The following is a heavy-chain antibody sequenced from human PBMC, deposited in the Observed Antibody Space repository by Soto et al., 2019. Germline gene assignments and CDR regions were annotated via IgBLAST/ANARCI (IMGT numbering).Heavy chain of an antibody. CDR3: ARDVVVVVAATQKGNFDY. Sequence: QVQLQQWGAGLLKPSETLSLTCAVYGGSFSGYYWSWIRQPPGKGLEWIGEINHSGSTNYNPSLKSRVTIPVDTSKNQFSLKLSSVTAADTAVYYCARDVVVVVAATQKGNFDYWGQGTLVTVSS. V-gene: IGHV4-34*01. J-gene: IGHJ4*02. CDR2: INHSGST. D-gene: IGHD2-15*01. CDR1: GGSFSGYY.